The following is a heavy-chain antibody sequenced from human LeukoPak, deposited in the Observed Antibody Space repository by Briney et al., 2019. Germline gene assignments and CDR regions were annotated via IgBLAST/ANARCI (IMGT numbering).Heavy chain of an antibody. CDR2: ISSSGSTI. J-gene: IGHJ3*02. V-gene: IGHV3-11*01. D-gene: IGHD4-17*01. CDR1: GFNFSDYY. CDR3: ARYRGYGDYVSAFDI. Sequence: PGGSLRLSCAVSGFNFSDYYMSWIRQAPGKGLEWVSYISSSGSTIYYADSVKGRFTISRDNAKNSLYLQMNSLRPEDTAVYYCARYRGYGDYVSAFDIWGQGTMVTVSS.